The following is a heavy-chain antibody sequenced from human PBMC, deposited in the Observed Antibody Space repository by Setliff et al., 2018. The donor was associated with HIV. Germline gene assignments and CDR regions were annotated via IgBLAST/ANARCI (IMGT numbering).Heavy chain of an antibody. J-gene: IGHJ4*02. D-gene: IGHD3-10*01. CDR2: INPSGGST. Sequence: ASVKVSCKASGYTFSSYYMHWVRQAPGQGLEWMGIINPSGGSTSYAQKFQGRVTMTRNTSISTAYMELSSLRSEDTAVYYCARAFGVRQAFDNWGQGTLVTVSS. CDR1: GYTFSSYY. V-gene: IGHV1-46*01. CDR3: ARAFGVRQAFDN.